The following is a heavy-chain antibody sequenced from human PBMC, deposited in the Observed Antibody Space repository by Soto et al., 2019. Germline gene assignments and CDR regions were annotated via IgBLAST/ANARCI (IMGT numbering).Heavy chain of an antibody. CDR1: GGSFSGYY. CDR2: INHSGST. Sequence: PSETLSLTFAVYGGSFSGYYWSWIRQSPGKGLGGIGEINHSGSTNYNPSLKSRVTISVDTTKDQFSLKPTSVTAADTAVYYCAGGERYSSSWYLQRAFEIWGQGTMVTVSS. J-gene: IGHJ3*02. V-gene: IGHV4-34*01. CDR3: AGGERYSSSWYLQRAFEI. D-gene: IGHD6-13*01.